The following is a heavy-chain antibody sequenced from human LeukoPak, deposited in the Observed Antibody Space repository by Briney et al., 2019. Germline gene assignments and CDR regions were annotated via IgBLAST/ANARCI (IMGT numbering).Heavy chain of an antibody. V-gene: IGHV4-59*01. J-gene: IGHJ4*02. CDR2: IYYSGST. CDR1: GGSISSYY. CDR3: ARRPGDGYNSLGYFDY. D-gene: IGHD5-24*01. Sequence: SETLSLTCTVSGGSISSYYWSWIRQPPWKGLEWIGYIYYSGSTNYNPSLKSRVTISVDTSKNQFSLKLSSVTAADTAVYYCARRPGDGYNSLGYFDYWGQGTLVTVSS.